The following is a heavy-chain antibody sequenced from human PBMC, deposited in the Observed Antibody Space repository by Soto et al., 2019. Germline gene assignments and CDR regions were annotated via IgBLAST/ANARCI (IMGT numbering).Heavy chain of an antibody. Sequence: PSETLSLTCTVSGGSISSYYWSWIRQPPGKGLEWIGYIYHSGSTNYNPTLKSRVTISVDTSKNQFSLKLSSVTAADTAVYYCASRSSDFWSGFLAFDIWGQGTMVTVSS. V-gene: IGHV4-59*01. J-gene: IGHJ3*02. CDR3: ASRSSDFWSGFLAFDI. CDR1: GGSISSYY. CDR2: IYHSGST. D-gene: IGHD3-3*01.